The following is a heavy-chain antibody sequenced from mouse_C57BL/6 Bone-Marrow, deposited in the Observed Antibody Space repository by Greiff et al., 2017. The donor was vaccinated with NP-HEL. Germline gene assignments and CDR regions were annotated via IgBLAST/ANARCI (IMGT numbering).Heavy chain of an antibody. V-gene: IGHV5-17*01. CDR3: ARPLLREAMDY. CDR2: ISSGSSTI. CDR1: GFTFSDYG. J-gene: IGHJ4*01. D-gene: IGHD1-1*01. Sequence: EVKVEESGGGLVKPGGSLKLSCAASGFTFSDYGMHWVRQAPEKGLEWVAYISSGSSTIYYVDTVKGRCTISRDNAKNTLFLQMTSLRSEDTAMYYCARPLLREAMDYWGQGTSVTVSS.